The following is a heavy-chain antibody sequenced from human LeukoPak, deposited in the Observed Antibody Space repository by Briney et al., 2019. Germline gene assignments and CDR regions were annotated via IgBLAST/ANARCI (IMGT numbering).Heavy chain of an antibody. CDR1: GGSISSGGYY. V-gene: IGHV4-30-2*01. CDR2: IYHSGST. Sequence: ASETLSLTCTVSGGSISSGGYYWSWIRQPPGKGLEWIGYIYHSGSTYYNPSLKSRVTISVDRSKNQFSLKLSSVTAADTAVYYCAGGDYGDNIDYWGRGTLVTVSS. CDR3: AGGDYGDNIDY. D-gene: IGHD4-23*01. J-gene: IGHJ4*02.